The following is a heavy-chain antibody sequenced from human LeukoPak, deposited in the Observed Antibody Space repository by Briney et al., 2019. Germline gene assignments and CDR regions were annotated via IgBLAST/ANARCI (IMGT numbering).Heavy chain of an antibody. CDR1: GFTFSSYA. J-gene: IGHJ4*02. CDR2: ISYDGSNK. V-gene: IGHV3-30-3*01. Sequence: GGSLRLSCAASGFTFSSYAMHWVRQAPGKGLEWVAVISYDGSNKYYADSVKGRFTISRDNSKNTLYLQMNSLRAEDTAVYYCAKEEWLPRLRYWGQGTLVTVSS. CDR3: AKEEWLPRLRY. D-gene: IGHD5-24*01.